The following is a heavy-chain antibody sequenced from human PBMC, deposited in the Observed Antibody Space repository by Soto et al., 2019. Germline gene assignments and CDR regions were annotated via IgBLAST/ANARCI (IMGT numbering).Heavy chain of an antibody. J-gene: IGHJ4*02. CDR2: ITGSGDYT. Sequence: HPGGSLRLSCAASGFTFSNYAMSWVRQAPGKGLEWVSSITGSGDYTYCADSVKCRFTIARDNSKNTLYLQMNSLRAEDTAVYYCAKAMYYDSTGYLYYFDYWGQGTLVTVSS. V-gene: IGHV3-23*01. CDR1: GFTFSNYA. D-gene: IGHD3-22*01. CDR3: AKAMYYDSTGYLYYFDY.